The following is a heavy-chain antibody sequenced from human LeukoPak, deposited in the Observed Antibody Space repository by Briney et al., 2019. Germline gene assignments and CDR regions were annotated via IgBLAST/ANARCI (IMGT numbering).Heavy chain of an antibody. CDR1: GGSISSYY. D-gene: IGHD6-25*01. J-gene: IGHJ3*02. Sequence: SETLSLTCTVSGGSISSYYWSWIRQPAGKGLEWIGRIYTSGSTSYNPSLKSRVTMSVDTSKNQFSLKLSSVTAADTAVYYCARGLSATNAFDIWGQGTMVTVSS. CDR3: ARGLSATNAFDI. V-gene: IGHV4-4*07. CDR2: IYTSGST.